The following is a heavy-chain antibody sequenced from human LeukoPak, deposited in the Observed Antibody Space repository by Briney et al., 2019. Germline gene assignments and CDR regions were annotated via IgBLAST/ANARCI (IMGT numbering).Heavy chain of an antibody. J-gene: IGHJ4*02. CDR1: GFTFSDYY. CDR3: ARRGYSGYEFDY. V-gene: IGHV3-11*04. Sequence: PGGSLRLSCAASGFTFSDYYMSWIRQAPGKGLEWVSYISSSSSGGTIYYADSVKGRFTISRDNAKNSLYLQMNSLRAEDTAVYYCARRGYSGYEFDYWGQGTLVTVSS. D-gene: IGHD5-12*01. CDR2: ISSSSSGGTI.